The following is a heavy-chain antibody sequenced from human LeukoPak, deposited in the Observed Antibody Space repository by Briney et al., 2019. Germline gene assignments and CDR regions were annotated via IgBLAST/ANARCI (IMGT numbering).Heavy chain of an antibody. V-gene: IGHV1-18*01. CDR3: AREPADY. J-gene: IGHJ4*02. Sequence: PWVSVKVSCKASGYTFSNYGISWVRQAPGQGLEWMGWISTYNGNTKYAQKFQGSVTMTIDTSTSTAYMELRSLRSDDTAVYYCAREPADYWGQGTLVTVSS. CDR2: ISTYNGNT. CDR1: GYTFSNYG.